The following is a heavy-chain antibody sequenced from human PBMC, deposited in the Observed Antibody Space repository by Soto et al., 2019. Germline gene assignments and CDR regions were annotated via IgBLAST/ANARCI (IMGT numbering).Heavy chain of an antibody. J-gene: IGHJ6*02. CDR3: ASEGYCSSTSCYAGGMDYYYYYGMDV. V-gene: IGHV4-39*01. CDR2: IYYSGST. Sequence: SSETLSLTCTVSGGSISSSSYYWGWIRQPPGKGLEWIGSIYYSGSTYYNPSLKSRVTISVDTSKNQFSLKLSSVTAADTAVYYCASEGYCSSTSCYAGGMDYYYYYGMDVWGQGTTVTVSS. CDR1: GGSISSSSYY. D-gene: IGHD2-2*01.